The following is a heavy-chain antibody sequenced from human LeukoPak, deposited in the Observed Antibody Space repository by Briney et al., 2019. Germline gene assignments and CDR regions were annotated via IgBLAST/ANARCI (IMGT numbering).Heavy chain of an antibody. CDR2: INHSGST. V-gene: IGHV4-34*01. Sequence: SETLSLTCAVYGGSFSGYYWSWIRQPPGKGLEWIGEINHSGSTNYNPSLKSRVTISVDKSKNQFSLKLSSVTAADTAVYYCARVAAAGTPRVFWFDPWGQGTLVTVSS. J-gene: IGHJ5*02. CDR1: GGSFSGYY. D-gene: IGHD6-13*01. CDR3: ARVAAAGTPRVFWFDP.